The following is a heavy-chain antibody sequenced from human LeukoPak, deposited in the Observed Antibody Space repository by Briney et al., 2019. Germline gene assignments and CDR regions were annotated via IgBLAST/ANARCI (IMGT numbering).Heavy chain of an antibody. Sequence: PGTSLRLSCVASGFTFNSHAIHWVRQAPGKGLEWVTFISYDGSTKYYADSVRGRFTIARDNSKNTLYLQMNSLRPEDTAVYYCARDLSYYYASDYWGQGTLVTVSS. CDR3: ARDLSYYYASDY. D-gene: IGHD3-10*01. V-gene: IGHV3-30-3*01. CDR2: ISYDGSTK. CDR1: GFTFNSHA. J-gene: IGHJ4*02.